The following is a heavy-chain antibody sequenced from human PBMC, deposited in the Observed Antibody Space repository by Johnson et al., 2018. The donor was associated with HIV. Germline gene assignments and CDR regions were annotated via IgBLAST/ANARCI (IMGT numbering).Heavy chain of an antibody. V-gene: IGHV3-33*03. CDR1: DFTFSSYG. J-gene: IGHJ3*02. Sequence: QVLLVESGGGVVQPGKSLRISCAVSDFTFSSYGMHWVRQAPDKGLEWVAFIRYDGSNKYYADSLKGRFTISRDDAKNTLYLQMNSLRAEDTAVYYCVRGLDIWGQGTMVTVSS. CDR3: VRGLDI. CDR2: IRYDGSNK.